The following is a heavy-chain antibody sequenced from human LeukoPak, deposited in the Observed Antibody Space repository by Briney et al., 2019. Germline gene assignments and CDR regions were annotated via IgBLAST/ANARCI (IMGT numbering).Heavy chain of an antibody. CDR2: ISSSSSYI. Sequence: GGSLRPSCAASGFTFSSYSMNWVRQAPGKGLEWVSSISSSSSYIYYADSVKGRFTISRDNSKNTLYLQMNSLRAEDTAVYYCARSRPRGRDFDYWGQGTLVTVSS. CDR1: GFTFSSYS. CDR3: ARSRPRGRDFDY. V-gene: IGHV3-21*01. J-gene: IGHJ4*02. D-gene: IGHD2-15*01.